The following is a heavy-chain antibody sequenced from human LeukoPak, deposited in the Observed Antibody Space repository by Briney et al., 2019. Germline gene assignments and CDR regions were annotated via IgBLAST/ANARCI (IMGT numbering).Heavy chain of an antibody. CDR2: SRSKGHGYII. Sequence: PGGSLRLSCAASGFMSSGYMDWVRRAPGEGVVWVGCSRSKGHGYIIECAPSVKGRYTISRDESKNSLYLQMNSLKIDDTAVYFCARDRSGSYSWDYWGQGTLVTVSS. V-gene: IGHV3-72*01. D-gene: IGHD1-26*01. CDR1: GFMSSGY. CDR3: ARDRSGSYSWDY. J-gene: IGHJ4*02.